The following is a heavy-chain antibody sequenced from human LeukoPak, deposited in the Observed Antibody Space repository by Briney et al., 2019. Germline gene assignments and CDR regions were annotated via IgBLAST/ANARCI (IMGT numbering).Heavy chain of an antibody. J-gene: IGHJ5*02. CDR1: GYIFTSYY. Sequence: ASVKVSCKASGYIFTSYYMYWVRQAPGQGLEWMGWISAYNGNTNYAQKLQGRVTMTTDTSTSTAYMELRSLRSDDTAVYYCARGDKWAISWFDPWGQGTLVTVSS. V-gene: IGHV1-18*04. CDR3: ARGDKWAISWFDP. D-gene: IGHD1-26*01. CDR2: ISAYNGNT.